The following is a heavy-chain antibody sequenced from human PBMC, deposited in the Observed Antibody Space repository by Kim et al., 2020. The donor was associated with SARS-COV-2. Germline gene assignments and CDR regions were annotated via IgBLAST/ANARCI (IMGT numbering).Heavy chain of an antibody. V-gene: IGHV4-4*02. D-gene: IGHD1-26*01. CDR1: GGSINGRNW. J-gene: IGHJ4*02. CDR2: VYHGGTT. Sequence: SETLSLTCAVSGGSINGRNWWSWVRQPPQKGLEWIGEVYHGGTTYYSPSLKRRVTISVDKSNNQFSLKITSVTAADTAMYYCASSPSPSGRYNVDSCGQG. CDR3: ASSPSPSGRYNVDS.